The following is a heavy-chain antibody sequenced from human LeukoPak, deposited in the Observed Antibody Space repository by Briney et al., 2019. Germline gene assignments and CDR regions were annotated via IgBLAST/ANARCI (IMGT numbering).Heavy chain of an antibody. Sequence: GGSLRLSCATSGFTFSSNWMSWVRHAPGRGLEWVANIKPDGSAEYYAASVEGRFTVSRDNAKNSLCLQMNSLRAEDTAVYYCARANNSSWHNWGQGTLVTVSS. CDR3: ARANNSSWHN. CDR1: GFTFSSNW. D-gene: IGHD6-13*01. J-gene: IGHJ4*02. CDR2: IKPDGSAE. V-gene: IGHV3-7*01.